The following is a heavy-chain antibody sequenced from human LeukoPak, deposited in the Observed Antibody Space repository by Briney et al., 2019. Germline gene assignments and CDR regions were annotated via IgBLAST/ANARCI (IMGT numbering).Heavy chain of an antibody. CDR1: GYTFTGYY. Sequence: ASVKVSCKASGYTFTGYYMHWVRQAPGQGLEWMGWINPNSGGTNYAQKFQGRVTMTRDTSISTAYMELSRLRSDDTAVYYCARDLYSRRMDYYGSGSYFAYWGQGTRVTVSP. J-gene: IGHJ4*02. CDR2: INPNSGGT. D-gene: IGHD3-10*01. CDR3: ARDLYSRRMDYYGSGSYFAY. V-gene: IGHV1-2*02.